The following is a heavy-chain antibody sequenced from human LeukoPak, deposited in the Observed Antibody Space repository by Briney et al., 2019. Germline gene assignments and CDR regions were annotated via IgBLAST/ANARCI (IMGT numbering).Heavy chain of an antibody. D-gene: IGHD3-16*02. CDR1: GYTFTSYG. Sequence: ASVKVSCKAPGYTFTSYGISWVRQAPGQGLEGMGCISAYNGNTNYAQKLQGRVTMTTDTSTSTAYIELRSLRSDDAAVYYCARGDYDYVWGSCRGHWFVPWGEGTLVTVSS. CDR2: ISAYNGNT. V-gene: IGHV1-18*01. CDR3: ARGDYDYVWGSCRGHWFVP. J-gene: IGHJ5*02.